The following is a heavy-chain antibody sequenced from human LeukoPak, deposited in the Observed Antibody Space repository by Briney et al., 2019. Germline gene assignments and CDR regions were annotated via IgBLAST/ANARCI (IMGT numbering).Heavy chain of an antibody. D-gene: IGHD1-26*01. CDR3: ARVHSGSYGWFDP. V-gene: IGHV4-38-2*02. CDR2: IYHSGST. Sequence: SETLSLTCTVSGYSISSGYYWGWIRQPPGKGLEWIGSIYHSGSTYYNPSLKSRVTISVDTSKNQFSLKLSSVTAADTAVYYCARVHSGSYGWFDPWGQGTLVTVSS. CDR1: GYSISSGYY. J-gene: IGHJ5*02.